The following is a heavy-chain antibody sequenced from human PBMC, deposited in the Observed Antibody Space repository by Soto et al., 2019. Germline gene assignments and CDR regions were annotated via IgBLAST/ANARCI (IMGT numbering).Heavy chain of an antibody. CDR3: VRLRGYGDSNFDY. CDR2: IYYSGGT. Sequence: SETLSLSCTVSGDSISNSYYWGCIRQPPGKGLEWLATIYYSGGTYYNPSLKSRVTISQDTSKNRFSLKLTFVTAADTAVYYCVRLRGYGDSNFDYWGQGAPVTVSS. D-gene: IGHD4-17*01. J-gene: IGHJ4*02. V-gene: IGHV4-39*01. CDR1: GDSISNSYY.